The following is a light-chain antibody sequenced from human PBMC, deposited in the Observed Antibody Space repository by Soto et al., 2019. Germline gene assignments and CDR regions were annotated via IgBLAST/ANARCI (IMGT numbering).Light chain of an antibody. CDR3: QQYGASPWT. CDR2: DAS. J-gene: IGKJ1*01. Sequence: EIVLTQSPATLSVSPGERATLSCRASQSVSSNLAWYQQKPGRAPRLLIYDASRRASGVPARFSGSGSGTDFTLTISRLEPEDFAVYHCQQYGASPWTFGQGTTVDIK. CDR1: QSVSSN. V-gene: IGKV3-20*01.